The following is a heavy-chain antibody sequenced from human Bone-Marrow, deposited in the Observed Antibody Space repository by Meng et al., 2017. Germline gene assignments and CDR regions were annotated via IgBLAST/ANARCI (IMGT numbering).Heavy chain of an antibody. V-gene: IGHV4-61*02. CDR1: GGSISSGSYY. CDR2: IYTSGST. Sequence: SETLSLTCTVSGGSISSGSYYWSWIRQPAGKGLEWIGRIYTSGSTNYNPSLKSRVTISVDTSKNQFSLKLSSVTAADTAVYYCAREGDSSGLKAFDIWGQGTMVTVSS. J-gene: IGHJ3*02. D-gene: IGHD3-22*01. CDR3: AREGDSSGLKAFDI.